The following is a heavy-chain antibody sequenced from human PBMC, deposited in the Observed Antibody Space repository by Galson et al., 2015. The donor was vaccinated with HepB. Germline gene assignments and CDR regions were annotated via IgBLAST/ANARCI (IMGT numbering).Heavy chain of an antibody. V-gene: IGHV1-3*01. D-gene: IGHD2-21*02. CDR3: ARAYCGGDCPPGGY. CDR2: IHAGNGDT. Sequence: SVKVSCKASGYTFTNSAIYWLRQAPGQRLEWMGWIHAGNGDTKYSQKFQDRVTITRDTSATTVYMDLSSLKSEDTAVYYCARAYCGGDCPPGGYWGQGTLVTVSS. CDR1: GYTFTNSA. J-gene: IGHJ4*02.